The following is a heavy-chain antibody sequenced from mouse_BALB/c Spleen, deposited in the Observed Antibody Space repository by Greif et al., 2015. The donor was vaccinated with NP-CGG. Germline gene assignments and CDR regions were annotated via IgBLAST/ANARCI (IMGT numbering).Heavy chain of an antibody. J-gene: IGHJ2*01. V-gene: IGHV5-6-5*01. CDR3: ARENYGSREYYFDY. CDR1: GFTFSSYA. D-gene: IGHD1-1*01. CDR2: ISSGGST. Sequence: EVMLVESGGGLVKPGGSLKLSCAASGFTFSSYAMSWVRQTPEKRLEWVASISSGGSTYYPDSVKGRFTISRDNARNILYLQMSSLRSEDTAMYYCARENYGSREYYFDYWGQGTTLTVSS.